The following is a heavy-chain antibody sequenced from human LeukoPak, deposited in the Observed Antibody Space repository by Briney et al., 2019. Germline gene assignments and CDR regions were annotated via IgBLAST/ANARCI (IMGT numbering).Heavy chain of an antibody. J-gene: IGHJ4*02. CDR3: ARGPYDTSGYSKVLDY. CDR2: IYSGGST. V-gene: IGHV3-53*01. Sequence: TGGSLRLSCAASGFTVSSNYMSWVRQAPGKGLEWVSIIYSGGSTYHADSVKGRFTFSRDNSKNTLYLQMDSLRAEDTAVYYCARGPYDTSGYSKVLDYWGQGTLVTVSS. CDR1: GFTVSSNY. D-gene: IGHD3-22*01.